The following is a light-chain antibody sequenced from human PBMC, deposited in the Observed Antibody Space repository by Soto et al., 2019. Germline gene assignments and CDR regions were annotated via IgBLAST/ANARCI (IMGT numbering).Light chain of an antibody. V-gene: IGLV2-8*01. CDR1: SSDVGGYNY. J-gene: IGLJ2*01. CDR2: EVS. Sequence: QSALTQPPSASGSPGRSVTISCTGTSSDVGGYNYVSWYQQHPGKAPKLMIYEVSKRPSGVPDRFSGSKSGNTASLTVSGLQAEDEADYYCSSYAGSNNLHVVFGGGTKVTVL. CDR3: SSYAGSNNLHVV.